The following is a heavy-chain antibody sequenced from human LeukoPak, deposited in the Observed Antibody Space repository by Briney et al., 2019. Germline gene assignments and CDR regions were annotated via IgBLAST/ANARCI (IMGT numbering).Heavy chain of an antibody. J-gene: IGHJ6*03. CDR1: GFTFSSYS. D-gene: IGHD2-8*01. Sequence: GGSLRLSCAASGFTFSSYSMNWVRQAPGKGLEWVSSISSSSSYIYYADSVKGRFTISRDNAKNSLYLQMNSLRAEDTAVYYCARLRMVYAIDYYYYYMDVWGKGTTVTVSS. V-gene: IGHV3-21*01. CDR3: ARLRMVYAIDYYYYYMDV. CDR2: ISSSSSYI.